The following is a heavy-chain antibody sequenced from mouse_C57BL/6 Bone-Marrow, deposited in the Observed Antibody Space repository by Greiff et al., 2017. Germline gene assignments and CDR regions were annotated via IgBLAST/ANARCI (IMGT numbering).Heavy chain of an antibody. CDR2: TYPGDGDT. V-gene: IGHV1-82*01. CDR1: GYAFSSSW. CDR3: ARDLPITTAYAMDY. Sequence: QVQLQQSGPELVKPGASVKISCKASGYAFSSSWMNWVKQRPGKGLEWIGRTYPGDGDTNYNGKFKGKATLTADKSSSTAYMQLSSLTSEDSAVYFCARDLPITTAYAMDYWGQGTSVTVSS. J-gene: IGHJ4*01. D-gene: IGHD1-2*01.